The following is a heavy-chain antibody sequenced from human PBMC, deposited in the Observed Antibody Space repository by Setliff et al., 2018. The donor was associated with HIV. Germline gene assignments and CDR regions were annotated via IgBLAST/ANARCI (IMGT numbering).Heavy chain of an antibody. CDR1: GGSLRGYY. CDR2: SNPSGGV. J-gene: IGHJ3*02. V-gene: IGHV4-34*01. Sequence: SETLSLTCAIYGGSLRGYYWSWIRQTPGKGLEWIGQSNPSGGVDYNPSLNGRVTISGHTSRNQFSLKLTSLLAADTAVYYCARDTYDVSTGPGAFDIWGQGTMVTVSS. D-gene: IGHD3-9*01. CDR3: ARDTYDVSTGPGAFDI.